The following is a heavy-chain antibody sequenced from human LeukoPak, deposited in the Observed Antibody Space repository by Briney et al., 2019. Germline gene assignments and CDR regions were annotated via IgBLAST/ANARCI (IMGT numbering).Heavy chain of an antibody. CDR2: INHSGST. CDR3: ARDYQAGYDILTGYPDY. J-gene: IGHJ4*02. CDR1: GGSFSGYY. Sequence: SETLSLTCAVYGGSFSGYYWSWIRQPPGKGLEWIGEINHSGSTNYNPSLKSRVTISVDTSKNQFSLKLSSVTAADTAVYYCARDYQAGYDILTGYPDYWGQGTLVTVSS. D-gene: IGHD3-9*01. V-gene: IGHV4-34*01.